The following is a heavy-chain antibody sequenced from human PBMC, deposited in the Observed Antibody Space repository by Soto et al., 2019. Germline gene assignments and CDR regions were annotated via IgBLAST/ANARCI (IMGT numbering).Heavy chain of an antibody. D-gene: IGHD2-2*01. CDR2: IYSGGYT. Sequence: GGSLRLSCAVSGFTVSNNYMSWVRQAPGKGLEGVSVIYSGGYTAYADSVKGRFTISRDNSKNTLYLQMNSLRADDSGVYYCAKATSHGLIVPVAIGFDTWGPGTLVTVSS. CDR3: AKATSHGLIVPVAIGFDT. J-gene: IGHJ5*02. CDR1: GFTVSNNY. V-gene: IGHV3-53*01.